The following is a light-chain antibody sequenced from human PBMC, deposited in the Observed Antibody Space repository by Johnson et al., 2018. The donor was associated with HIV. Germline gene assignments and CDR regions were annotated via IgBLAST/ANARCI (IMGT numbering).Light chain of an antibody. CDR1: SSNIGNNY. V-gene: IGLV1-51*02. Sequence: QSVLTQPPSVSAAPGQKVTISCSGSSSNIGNNYVSWYQQLLGTAPKLLIYENNKRPSGIPDRFSGSKSGTSATLAITGLQTGDEADYYCGTWDSSLSALVFGTGTKVTAL. CDR3: GTWDSSLSALV. CDR2: ENN. J-gene: IGLJ1*01.